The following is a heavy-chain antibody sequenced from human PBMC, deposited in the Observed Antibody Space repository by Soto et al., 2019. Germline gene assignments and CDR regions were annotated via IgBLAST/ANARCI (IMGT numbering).Heavy chain of an antibody. Sequence: ASVKVSCKASGYTFTGYYMHWVRQAPGQGLEWMGWINPNSGGTNYAQKFQGWVTMNRDTSISTAYMELSRLGSDDTAVYYCAREITMVRGEDNWFDPWGQGTLVTVSS. CDR2: INPNSGGT. CDR1: GYTFTGYY. CDR3: AREITMVRGEDNWFDP. V-gene: IGHV1-2*04. J-gene: IGHJ5*02. D-gene: IGHD3-10*01.